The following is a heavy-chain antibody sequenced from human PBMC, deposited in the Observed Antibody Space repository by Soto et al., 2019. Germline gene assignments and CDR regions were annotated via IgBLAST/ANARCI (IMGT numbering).Heavy chain of an antibody. CDR1: GDSVSSNSAA. Sequence: PSQTLSLTCAISGDSVSSNSAAWNWIRQSPSRGLEWLGRTYYRSKWYNDYAVSVKSRITINPDTSKNQFSLQLNSVTPEDTAVYYCARDRVGVAVVAATLNAFDIWGQGTMVTVSS. V-gene: IGHV6-1*01. CDR2: TYYRSKWYN. J-gene: IGHJ3*02. D-gene: IGHD2-15*01. CDR3: ARDRVGVAVVAATLNAFDI.